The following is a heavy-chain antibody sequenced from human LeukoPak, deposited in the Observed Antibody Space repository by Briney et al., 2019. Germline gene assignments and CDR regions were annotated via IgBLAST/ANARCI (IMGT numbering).Heavy chain of an antibody. Sequence: SETLSLTCSVSGGSFSSSSYSWGWVRQPPGKRLEWIGGIYYTGSASYNPSLRSRVTISVDTSKNQFSLKLSSVTAADTAVYYCARGDYGGTVTIDYWGQGTLVTVSS. CDR2: IYYTGSA. J-gene: IGHJ4*02. CDR3: ARGDYGGTVTIDY. V-gene: IGHV4-39*07. D-gene: IGHD4-23*01. CDR1: GGSFSSSSYS.